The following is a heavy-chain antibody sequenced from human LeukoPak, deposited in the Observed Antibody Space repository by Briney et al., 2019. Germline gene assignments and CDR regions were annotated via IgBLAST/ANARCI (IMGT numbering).Heavy chain of an antibody. V-gene: IGHV1-69*13. CDR3: AREQSRVYYYGMDV. D-gene: IGHD3-10*01. CDR2: IIPIFGTA. Sequence: SVKVSCKASGGTFSSYAISWVRQAPGQGLERMGGIIPIFGTANYAQKFQGRVTITADESTSTAYMELSSLRSEDTAVYYCAREQSRVYYYGMDVWGQGTTVTVSS. CDR1: GGTFSSYA. J-gene: IGHJ6*02.